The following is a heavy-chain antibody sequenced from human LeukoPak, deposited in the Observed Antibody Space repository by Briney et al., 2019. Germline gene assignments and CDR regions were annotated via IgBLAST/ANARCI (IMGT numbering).Heavy chain of an antibody. J-gene: IGHJ4*02. CDR3: ARDLSPTDWYYFDY. CDR1: GFTFSSYT. CDR2: ISSTSNTI. V-gene: IGHV3-48*01. D-gene: IGHD3-9*01. Sequence: PGGSLRLSCAASGFTFSSYTMNWVRQAPGKGQGWVSYISSTSNTILYTDSVKGRFSVSRDNVKNLLYPQMNSLRVEDTAVYYCARDLSPTDWYYFDYWGQGTLVTVSS.